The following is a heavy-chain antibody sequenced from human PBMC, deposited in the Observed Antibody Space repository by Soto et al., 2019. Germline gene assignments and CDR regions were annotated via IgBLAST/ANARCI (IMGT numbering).Heavy chain of an antibody. V-gene: IGHV3-9*01. CDR1: GFTFDDYA. Sequence: EVQLVESGGGLVQPGRSLRLSCAASGFTFDDYAMHWVRQAPGKGLEWVSGISWNSGSIGYADSVKGRFTISRDNAKNSLYLQMNSLRAEDTALYYCAKDLYSSSAPVAFDIWGQGTMVIVSS. J-gene: IGHJ3*02. CDR3: AKDLYSSSAPVAFDI. D-gene: IGHD6-6*01. CDR2: ISWNSGSI.